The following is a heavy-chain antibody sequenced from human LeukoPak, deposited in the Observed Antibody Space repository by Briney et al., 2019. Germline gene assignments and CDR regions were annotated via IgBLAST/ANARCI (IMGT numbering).Heavy chain of an antibody. D-gene: IGHD5-12*01. CDR2: INPNSGGT. Sequence: GASVKVSCKASGYTFTGYYMHWVRQAPGQGLEWMGWINPNSGGTNYAQKFQGRVTMTRDTSISTAYMELSRLRSDDTAVYYCARGGGADTVATIRTNWFDPWGQGTLVTVSS. V-gene: IGHV1-2*02. CDR3: ARGGGADTVATIRTNWFDP. J-gene: IGHJ5*02. CDR1: GYTFTGYY.